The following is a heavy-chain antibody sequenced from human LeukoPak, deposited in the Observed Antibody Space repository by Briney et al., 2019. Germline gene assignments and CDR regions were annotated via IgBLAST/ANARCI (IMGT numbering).Heavy chain of an antibody. D-gene: IGHD3-22*01. V-gene: IGHV4-31*03. J-gene: IGHJ4*02. Sequence: SETLSLTCTVSGGSISSGGYYWSWIRQHPGKGLEWIGYIYYSGSTYYNPSLKSRVTISVDTSKNQFSLKLSSVTAADTAVYYCAREEYYDSSGYADYWGQGTLVTVSS. CDR2: IYYSGST. CDR1: GGSISSGGYY. CDR3: AREEYYDSSGYADY.